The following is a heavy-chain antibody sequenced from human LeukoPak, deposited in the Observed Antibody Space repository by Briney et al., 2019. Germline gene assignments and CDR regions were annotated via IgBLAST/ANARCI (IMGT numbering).Heavy chain of an antibody. J-gene: IGHJ5*02. CDR1: GGSFSGYY. CDR2: INHSGST. D-gene: IGHD6-13*01. CDR3: ARQYSSSWSLNWFDP. Sequence: KPSETLSLTCAVYGGSFSGYYWSWIRQPPGKGPEWVGEINHSGSTNYNPSLKSRVTISVDTSKNQFSLKLSSETAADTAVYYCARQYSSSWSLNWFDPWGQGTLVTVSS. V-gene: IGHV4-34*01.